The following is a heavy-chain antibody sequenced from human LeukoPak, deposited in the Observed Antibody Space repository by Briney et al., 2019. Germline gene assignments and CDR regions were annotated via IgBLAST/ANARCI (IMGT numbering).Heavy chain of an antibody. J-gene: IGHJ4*02. CDR3: ARDLGEVGQQLVPFDY. D-gene: IGHD6-13*01. CDR2: ISYDGSNK. Sequence: GGSLRLSCAASGFTFSSYAMHWVRQAPGKGLEWVAVISYDGSNKYYADSVKGRFTISRDNSKNTLYLQMNSLRAEDTAVYHCARDLGEVGQQLVPFDYWGQGTLVTVSS. V-gene: IGHV3-30-3*01. CDR1: GFTFSSYA.